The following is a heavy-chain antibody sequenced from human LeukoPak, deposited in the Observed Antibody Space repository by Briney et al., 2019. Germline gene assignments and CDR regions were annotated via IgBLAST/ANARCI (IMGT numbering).Heavy chain of an antibody. Sequence: GGSLRLSCAASGFTFSSHGMSWVRQAPGKGLEWVSVISGSGGSTSYADSVKGRFTISRDNFKNTLYLQMNSLRVEDTAVYYCAKETSSSFDYWGQGTLVTVSS. CDR1: GFTFSSHG. CDR3: AKETSSSFDY. J-gene: IGHJ4*02. V-gene: IGHV3-23*01. CDR2: ISGSGGST. D-gene: IGHD6-6*01.